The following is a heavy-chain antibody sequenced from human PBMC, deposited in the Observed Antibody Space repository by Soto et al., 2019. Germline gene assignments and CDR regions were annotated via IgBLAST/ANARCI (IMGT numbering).Heavy chain of an antibody. Sequence: GGSLRLSCAASGFTFSSYAMSWVRQAPWKGLEWVSAISGSGGSTYYADSVKGRFTISRDNSKNTLYLQMNSLRAEDTAVYYCARGMDPYYYYTMDVWGRGTTVTVSS. CDR2: ISGSGGST. D-gene: IGHD2-8*01. CDR1: GFTFSSYA. V-gene: IGHV3-23*01. CDR3: ARGMDPYYYYTMDV. J-gene: IGHJ6*02.